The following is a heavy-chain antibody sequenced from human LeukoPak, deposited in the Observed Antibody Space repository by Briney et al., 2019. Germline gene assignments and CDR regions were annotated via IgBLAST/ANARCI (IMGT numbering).Heavy chain of an antibody. V-gene: IGHV4-59*01. CDR1: GGSLSTYH. Sequence: SQTLSLTCSVSGGSLSTYHWNWIRKPPGKGLEWIGCMQSTGISKYSPSLKSRVAIFVDTSKNQVVLNLSSVTAADTAVYYCARDKQHSYGRYFDHWGQGMLVTVSS. D-gene: IGHD5-18*01. CDR2: MQSTGIS. CDR3: ARDKQHSYGRYFDH. J-gene: IGHJ4*02.